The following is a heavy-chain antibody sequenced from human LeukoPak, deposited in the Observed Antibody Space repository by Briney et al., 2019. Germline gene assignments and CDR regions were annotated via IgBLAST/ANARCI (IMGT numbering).Heavy chain of an antibody. D-gene: IGHD6-19*01. CDR3: ARRAEYYYGLDV. Sequence: GESLKISCKGSGYSFTTHWIGWVRQTAGNGLEWMGSIFPSDFDTRYNPSFQGLVTISADKSVTTAYLQWSSLKASDSAMYYCARRAEYYYGLDVWGQGTTVTVSS. J-gene: IGHJ6*02. V-gene: IGHV5-51*01. CDR2: IFPSDFDT. CDR1: GYSFTTHW.